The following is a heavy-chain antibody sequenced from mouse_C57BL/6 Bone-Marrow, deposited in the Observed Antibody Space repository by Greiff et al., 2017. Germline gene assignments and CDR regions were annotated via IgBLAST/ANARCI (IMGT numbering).Heavy chain of an antibody. J-gene: IGHJ3*01. CDR1: GYTFTSYW. Sequence: QVQLQQPGAELVMPGASVKLSCKASGYTFTSYWMHWVKHRPGQGLEWIGEIDPSDSYTNYNQKFKGKSTLTVDKSSSTAYMQLSSLTSEDSAVYYCARKGQLRLSFAYWGQGTLVTVSA. CDR3: ARKGQLRLSFAY. V-gene: IGHV1-69*01. D-gene: IGHD3-2*02. CDR2: IDPSDSYT.